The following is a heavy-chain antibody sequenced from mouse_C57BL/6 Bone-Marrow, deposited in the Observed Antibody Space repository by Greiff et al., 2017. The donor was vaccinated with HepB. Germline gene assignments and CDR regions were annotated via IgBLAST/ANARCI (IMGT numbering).Heavy chain of an antibody. J-gene: IGHJ2*01. Sequence: QVQLKQSGPELVKPGASVKLSCKASGYTFTSYDINWVKQRPGQGLEWIGWIYPRDGSTKYNEKFKGKATLTVDTSSSTAYMELHSLTSEDSAVYFCARQWKSGKPNWVFDYWGQGTTLTVSS. CDR2: IYPRDGST. D-gene: IGHD4-1*02. CDR3: ARQWKSGKPNWVFDY. CDR1: GYTFTSYD. V-gene: IGHV1-85*01.